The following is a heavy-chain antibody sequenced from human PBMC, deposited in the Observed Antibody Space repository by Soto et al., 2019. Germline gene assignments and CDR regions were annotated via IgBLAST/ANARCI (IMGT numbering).Heavy chain of an antibody. CDR2: IIPLFGTA. D-gene: IGHD6-19*01. CDR1: GGTFSTYA. J-gene: IGHJ4*02. Sequence: QVQLVQSGAEVKQPGSSVKVSCKTSGGTFSTYAIYWVRQAPGQGLEWMGAIIPLFGTADYAQKFQGRVTITADESTSTAYMELSSLRSEDTAVYYCARPKGSYSSGYYYFDYWGQGNLVTVSS. V-gene: IGHV1-69*01. CDR3: ARPKGSYSSGYYYFDY.